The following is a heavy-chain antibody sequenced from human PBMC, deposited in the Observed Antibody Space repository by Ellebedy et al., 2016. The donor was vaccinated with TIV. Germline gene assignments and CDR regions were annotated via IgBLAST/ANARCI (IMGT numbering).Heavy chain of an antibody. J-gene: IGHJ5*02. CDR3: VGFGVFNL. Sequence: PGGSLRLSCAAWGFSFSNFWMSWVRQAPGKGLEWVAHIKTDGSETYYVDSVKGRFTISRENAKNALFLQMDGLRVDDSAVYYCVGFGVFNLWGQGAQVTVSS. V-gene: IGHV3-7*01. CDR1: GFSFSNFW. D-gene: IGHD3-3*01. CDR2: IKTDGSET.